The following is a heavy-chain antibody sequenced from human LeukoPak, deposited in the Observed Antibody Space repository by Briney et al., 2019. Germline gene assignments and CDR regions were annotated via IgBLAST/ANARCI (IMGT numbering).Heavy chain of an antibody. J-gene: IGHJ4*02. CDR1: GFTFTDYA. CDR3: AKARTPYNSGFDY. V-gene: IGHV3-23*01. D-gene: IGHD6-19*01. Sequence: GGSLRLSCAASGFTFTDYAMGWVRQAPGQGLEWASTISASGSTTYYADSVRGRFTISRDNSKNTLSLQMSSLRAEDTAVYYCAKARTPYNSGFDYWGQGTLVAVSS. CDR2: ISASGSTT.